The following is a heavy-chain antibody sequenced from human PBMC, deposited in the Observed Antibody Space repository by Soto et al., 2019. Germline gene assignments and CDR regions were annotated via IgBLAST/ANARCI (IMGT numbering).Heavy chain of an antibody. V-gene: IGHV3-21*01. D-gene: IGHD3-9*01. J-gene: IGHJ3*02. CDR3: ASTTYDILTEGGAYDI. CDR2: ISSSSSYI. CDR1: GFTFSSYS. Sequence: VGSLRLSCAASGFTFSSYSMNWVRQAPGKGLEWVSSISSSSSYIYYADSVKGRFTISRDNAKNSLYLQMNSLRVEDTAVYYCASTTYDILTEGGAYDIWGQGTMVTVSS.